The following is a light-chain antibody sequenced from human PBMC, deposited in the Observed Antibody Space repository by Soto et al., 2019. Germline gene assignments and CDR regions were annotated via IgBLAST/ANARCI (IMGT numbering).Light chain of an antibody. Sequence: QSMLAQPASVSGSPGQSITISCTGTSTDVGAYNYIAWYQQHPGKAPKLIIYEVTNRPSGVSYRFSASKSGNTASLTISGLHSEDEADYYCISYTGKSASYVFGTGTK. V-gene: IGLV2-14*01. J-gene: IGLJ1*01. CDR1: STDVGAYNY. CDR2: EVT. CDR3: ISYTGKSASYV.